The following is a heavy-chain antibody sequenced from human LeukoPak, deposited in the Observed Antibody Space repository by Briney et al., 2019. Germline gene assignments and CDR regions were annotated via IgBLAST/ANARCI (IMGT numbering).Heavy chain of an antibody. V-gene: IGHV1-69*06. CDR2: IIPIFGTA. CDR3: ALWFGELSAFDI. CDR1: GGTFSSYA. D-gene: IGHD3-10*01. J-gene: IGHJ3*02. Sequence: SVKVSCKASGGTFSSYAISWVRQAPGQGLEWMGGIIPIFGTANYAQKSQGRVTITADKSTSTAYMELSSLRSEDTAVYYCALWFGELSAFDIWGQGTMVTVSS.